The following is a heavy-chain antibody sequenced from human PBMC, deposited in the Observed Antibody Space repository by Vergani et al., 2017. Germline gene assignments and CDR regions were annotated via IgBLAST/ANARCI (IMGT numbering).Heavy chain of an antibody. V-gene: IGHV3-7*01. CDR2: IKQDGSEK. D-gene: IGHD6-19*01. Sequence: EVHLLESGGGLVQPGGSLRLSCEVSGFTFSSYWMSWVRQAPGKGLEWVANIKQDGSEKYYVVSVKGRFTISRDNAKNSVYLQMNSLRAEDTAVFYCARHGGSGWSLDYWGQGTLVTVSS. CDR3: ARHGGSGWSLDY. J-gene: IGHJ4*02. CDR1: GFTFSSYW.